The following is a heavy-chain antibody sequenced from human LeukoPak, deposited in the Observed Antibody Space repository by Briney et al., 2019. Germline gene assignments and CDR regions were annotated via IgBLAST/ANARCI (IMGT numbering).Heavy chain of an antibody. CDR2: ISWNSGSI. Sequence: ALRLSCAASGFTFDDYAMHWVRQAPGKGLEWVSGISWNSGSIGYADSVKGRFTISRDNAKNSLYLQMNSLRAEDTALYYCAKEDSYSGSYYGYWGQGTLVTVSS. V-gene: IGHV3-9*01. J-gene: IGHJ4*02. D-gene: IGHD1-26*01. CDR1: GFTFDDYA. CDR3: AKEDSYSGSYYGY.